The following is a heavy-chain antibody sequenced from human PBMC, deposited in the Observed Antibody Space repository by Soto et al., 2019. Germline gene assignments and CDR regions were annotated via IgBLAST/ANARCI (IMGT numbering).Heavy chain of an antibody. CDR1: GGSISSYY. J-gene: IGHJ4*02. CDR3: ARLWSGSYNY. Sequence: PSETLSLTCTVSGGSISSYYWSWIRQPPGKGLEWIGYIYYSGSTNYNPSLKSRVTISVDTSKNQFSLKLSSVTAADTAVYYCARLWSGSYNYWGQGTLVTVSS. V-gene: IGHV4-59*08. D-gene: IGHD1-26*01. CDR2: IYYSGST.